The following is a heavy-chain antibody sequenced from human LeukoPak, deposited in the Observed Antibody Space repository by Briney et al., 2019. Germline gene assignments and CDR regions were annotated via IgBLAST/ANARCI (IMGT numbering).Heavy chain of an antibody. D-gene: IGHD5-24*01. CDR1: GFTFERYT. Sequence: GGSLRLSCAASGFTFERYTMHWVRQAPGKGLEWVSFVTRQGSTTNYADSVRGRFTISRHNNKNSLFLQMNTLKTEDTALYYCAKERDGHKDGFDYWGQGTLVTVSS. V-gene: IGHV3-43*01. CDR3: AKERDGHKDGFDY. J-gene: IGHJ4*02. CDR2: VTRQGSTT.